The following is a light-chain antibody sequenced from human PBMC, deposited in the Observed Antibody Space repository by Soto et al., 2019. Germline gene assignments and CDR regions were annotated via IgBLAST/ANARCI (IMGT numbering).Light chain of an antibody. J-gene: IGLJ1*01. CDR1: SSDVGSYNL. Sequence: QSALTQPASVSGSPGQSITISCSGTSSDVGSYNLVSWYQHHPGKAPKLMIYEVSKRPSGVSHRFSGSKSGNTASRTISGLPAEDEADYYCCSYAGSSTYVFGTGTKLTVL. V-gene: IGLV2-23*02. CDR3: CSYAGSSTYV. CDR2: EVS.